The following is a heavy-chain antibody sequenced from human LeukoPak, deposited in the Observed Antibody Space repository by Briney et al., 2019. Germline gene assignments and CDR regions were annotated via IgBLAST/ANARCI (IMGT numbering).Heavy chain of an antibody. Sequence: PSETLSLTCTVSGGSISSYYWSWIRQPPGKGLEWIGNIYYSGSTYYNPSLKSRVTISVDTSKNQFSLKLSSVTAADTAVYYCARLISGWYIDSWGQGTLVTVSS. J-gene: IGHJ4*02. CDR1: GGSISSYY. CDR3: ARLISGWYIDS. D-gene: IGHD6-19*01. CDR2: IYYSGST. V-gene: IGHV4-59*04.